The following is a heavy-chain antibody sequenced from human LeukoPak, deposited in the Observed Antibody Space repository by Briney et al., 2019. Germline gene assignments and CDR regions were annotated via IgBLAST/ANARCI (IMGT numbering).Heavy chain of an antibody. J-gene: IGHJ4*02. CDR3: ASGGPDQWEIRSGSFDS. Sequence: GGSLRLSCAASGFTFPTYTMNWVRQAPGKGLEWVASISSSGRDIDYAASVEGRFTISRDNARNLLHLQMNSLRAEDTAVYYCASGGPDQWEIRSGSFDSWGLGTLVIVSS. CDR2: ISSSGRDI. CDR1: GFTFPTYT. V-gene: IGHV3-21*06. D-gene: IGHD1-26*01.